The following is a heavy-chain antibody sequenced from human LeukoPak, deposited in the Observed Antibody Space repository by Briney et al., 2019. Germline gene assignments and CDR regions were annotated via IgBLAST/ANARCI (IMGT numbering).Heavy chain of an antibody. CDR3: ARDDAHYDFFGYDRRGWFDP. Sequence: ASVKASCKASGYTFTGYYMHWVRQAPGQGLEWMGIINPSGGSTSYAQKFQGRVTMTRDMSTSTVYMELSSLRSEDTAVYYCARDDAHYDFFGYDRRGWFDPWGQGTLVIVSS. CDR1: GYTFTGYY. CDR2: INPSGGST. J-gene: IGHJ5*02. V-gene: IGHV1-46*01. D-gene: IGHD3-3*01.